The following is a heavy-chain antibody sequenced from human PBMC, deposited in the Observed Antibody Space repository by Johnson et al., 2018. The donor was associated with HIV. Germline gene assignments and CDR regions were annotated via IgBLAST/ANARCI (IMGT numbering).Heavy chain of an antibody. J-gene: IGHJ3*01. Sequence: VQLVESGGGLIQPGGSLRLSCAASGFSVSSNYMSWVRQAPGKGLEWVSVIYSDGSIYYADSVKGRFTISRDNSKNPLYLQMNSLRAEDTAVFYCASLGVITYDAFDVWGQGTRVTVSS. CDR1: GFSVSSNY. CDR2: IYSDGSI. CDR3: ASLGVITYDAFDV. D-gene: IGHD3-22*01. V-gene: IGHV3-53*01.